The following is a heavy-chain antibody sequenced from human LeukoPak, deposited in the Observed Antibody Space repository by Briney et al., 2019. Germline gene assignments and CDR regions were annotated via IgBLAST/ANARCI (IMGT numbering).Heavy chain of an antibody. CDR2: ISGSGGST. V-gene: IGHV3-23*01. Sequence: GGSLRLSCAASGFTFSSYGMNWVRQAPGKGLEWVSAISGSGGSTYYADSVKGRFTISRDNSKNTLYLQMNSLRAEDTAVYYCAKDTVVVVAATPDYWGQGTLVTVSS. D-gene: IGHD2-15*01. J-gene: IGHJ4*02. CDR3: AKDTVVVVAATPDY. CDR1: GFTFSSYG.